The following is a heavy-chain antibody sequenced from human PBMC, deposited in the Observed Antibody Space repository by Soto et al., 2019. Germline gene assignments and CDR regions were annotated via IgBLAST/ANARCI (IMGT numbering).Heavy chain of an antibody. J-gene: IGHJ6*02. CDR1: GYTFTDYY. Sequence: GASVKVSCKASGYTFTDYYMHWVRQAPGQGLEWMGWINPNSGGTNYAQKFQGRVTMTRDTSISTAYMELSRQRSDDTAVYYCARKLELRGSYYYYYDMDVWGQGTTVTAP. D-gene: IGHD1-7*01. CDR3: ARKLELRGSYYYYYDMDV. V-gene: IGHV1-2*02. CDR2: INPNSGGT.